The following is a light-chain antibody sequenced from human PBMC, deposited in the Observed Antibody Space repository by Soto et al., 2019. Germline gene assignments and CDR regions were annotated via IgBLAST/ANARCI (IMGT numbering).Light chain of an antibody. CDR2: DVS. CDR1: SSDVGGYNY. CDR3: SSYTDSSTQV. V-gene: IGLV2-14*03. Sequence: QSALTQPASVSGSPGQSITISCIGTSSDVGGYNYVSWYQQHPGKAPKLIIYDVSNRPSGISSRFSGSKSGTTASLTVSGLPAEEEAYYYCSSYTDSSTQVFGGGTQLTVL. J-gene: IGLJ7*01.